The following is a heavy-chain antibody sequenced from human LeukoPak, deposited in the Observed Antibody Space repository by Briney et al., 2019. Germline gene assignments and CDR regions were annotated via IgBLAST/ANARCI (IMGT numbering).Heavy chain of an antibody. CDR3: TTVRYYDSSGPED. V-gene: IGHV3-49*04. D-gene: IGHD3-22*01. CDR1: GFTFGDYA. CDR2: IRSKAYGGTT. Sequence: PGGSLRLSCTASGFTFGDYAMSWVRQAPGKGLEWVGFIRSKAYGGTTEYAASVKGRFTISRDDSKSIAYLQMNSLKTEDTAVYYCTTVRYYDSSGPEDWGQGTLVTVSS. J-gene: IGHJ4*02.